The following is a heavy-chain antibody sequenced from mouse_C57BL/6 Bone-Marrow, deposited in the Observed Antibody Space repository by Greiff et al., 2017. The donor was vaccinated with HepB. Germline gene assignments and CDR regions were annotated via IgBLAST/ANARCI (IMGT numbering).Heavy chain of an antibody. CDR2: INYDGSST. D-gene: IGHD1-1*01. J-gene: IGHJ2*01. CDR1: GFTFSDYY. CDR3: ARDTTVRDY. V-gene: IGHV5-16*01. Sequence: DVKLVESEGGLVQPGSSMKLSCTASGFTFSDYYMAWVRQVPEKGLEWVANINYDGSSTYYLDSLKSRFIISRDNAKNILYLQMSSLKSEDTATYYCARDTTVRDYWGQGTTLTVSS.